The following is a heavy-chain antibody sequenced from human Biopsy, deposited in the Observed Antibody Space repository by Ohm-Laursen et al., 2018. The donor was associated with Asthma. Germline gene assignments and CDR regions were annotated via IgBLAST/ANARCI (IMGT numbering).Heavy chain of an antibody. D-gene: IGHD6-6*01. Sequence: SDTLSLTCIVFGDAMSTSGSYWGWIRQSPGKGLEWIGSIYYSGRTYYNPSLESRVTISADTSKNHFSLKVTSVTAADTAVYYCARAVSSSSYWYFDLWGRGDLVTVSS. V-gene: IGHV4-39*02. J-gene: IGHJ2*01. CDR3: ARAVSSSSYWYFDL. CDR2: IYYSGRT. CDR1: GDAMSTSGSY.